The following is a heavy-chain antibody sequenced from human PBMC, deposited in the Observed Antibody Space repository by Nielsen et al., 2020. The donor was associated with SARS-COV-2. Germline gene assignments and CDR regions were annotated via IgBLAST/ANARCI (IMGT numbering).Heavy chain of an antibody. CDR1: GGSFSGYY. Sequence: GSLRLSCAVYGGSFSGYYWSWIRQPPGKGLEWIGEINHSGSTNYNPSLKSRVTISVDTSKNQFFLKLSSVTAADTAVYYCARGRGYCSSTSCYHYYYYGMDVWGQGTTVTVSS. V-gene: IGHV4-34*01. CDR3: ARGRGYCSSTSCYHYYYYGMDV. CDR2: INHSGST. D-gene: IGHD2-2*01. J-gene: IGHJ6*02.